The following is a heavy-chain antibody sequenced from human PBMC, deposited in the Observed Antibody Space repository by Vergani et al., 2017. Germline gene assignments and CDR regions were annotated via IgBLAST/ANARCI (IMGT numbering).Heavy chain of an antibody. Sequence: QVQLQESGPGLVKPSETLSLTCTVSGYSMNTYYWTWIRQPPGKGLEWIGYIYDSGDTKYNPSLKSRVTMSLDTSKNQCSLNRYSVTAADTAVYYCARGALWWLRQIDSWGQGTLVTVSS. D-gene: IGHD2-21*01. J-gene: IGHJ4*02. V-gene: IGHV4-59*01. CDR3: ARGALWWLRQIDS. CDR1: GYSMNTYY. CDR2: IYDSGDT.